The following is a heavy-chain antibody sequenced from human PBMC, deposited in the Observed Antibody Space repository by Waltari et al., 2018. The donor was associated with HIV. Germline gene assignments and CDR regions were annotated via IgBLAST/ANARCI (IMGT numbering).Heavy chain of an antibody. J-gene: IGHJ6*02. D-gene: IGHD2-2*01. CDR1: GGSISSYY. CDR2: IYYSGST. Sequence: QVQLQESGPGLVKPSETLSLTCTVSGGSISSYYWSWIRQPPGKGLEWIGYIYYSGSTNDNPALKSRVTISVDTSKNQFSLKLSSVTAADTAVYYCARDLQLCSSTSCYHRETYYYYGMDVWGQGTTVTVSS. CDR3: ARDLQLCSSTSCYHRETYYYYGMDV. V-gene: IGHV4-59*01.